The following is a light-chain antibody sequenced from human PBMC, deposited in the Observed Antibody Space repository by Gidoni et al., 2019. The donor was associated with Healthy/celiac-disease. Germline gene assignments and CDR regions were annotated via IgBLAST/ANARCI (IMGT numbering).Light chain of an antibody. CDR2: AAS. Sequence: DIQITQSPSSLSSSVADRVTSTCRPRQGISNYLAWYQQKPGKVPKLLIYAASTLQSGVPSRFTCSGSGTDFTLTISSLQPEDVATYYCQKYNSAPFTFGPGTKVDIK. V-gene: IGKV1-27*01. CDR3: QKYNSAPFT. CDR1: QGISNY. J-gene: IGKJ3*01.